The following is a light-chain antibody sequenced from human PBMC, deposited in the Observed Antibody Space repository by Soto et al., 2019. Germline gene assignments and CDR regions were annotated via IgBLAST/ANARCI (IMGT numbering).Light chain of an antibody. J-gene: IGLJ1*01. CDR2: EVT. CDR3: SSYAGRNSFV. V-gene: IGLV2-8*01. Sequence: QSVLTQPASVSGSPGQSIPISCTGTSSDIDTYNYVSWYQRRPGKAPKLMIFEVTKRPSGVPDRFSGSKSGNTASLTVSGVQADDEADYYCSSYAGRNSFVFGTGTKVTV. CDR1: SSDIDTYNY.